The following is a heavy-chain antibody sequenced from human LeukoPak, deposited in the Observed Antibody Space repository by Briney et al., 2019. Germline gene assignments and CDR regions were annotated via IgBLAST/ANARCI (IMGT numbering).Heavy chain of an antibody. CDR3: AASSSWYSAFDI. J-gene: IGHJ3*02. Sequence: GASVKVSCKASGFTFPSSAMQWVRQARGQRLEWIGWIVVGSGNTNYAQKFQERVTITRDMSTSTAYMELSSLRSEDTAVYYCAASSSWYSAFDIWGQGTMVTVSS. CDR1: GFTFPSSA. D-gene: IGHD6-13*01. V-gene: IGHV1-58*02. CDR2: IVVGSGNT.